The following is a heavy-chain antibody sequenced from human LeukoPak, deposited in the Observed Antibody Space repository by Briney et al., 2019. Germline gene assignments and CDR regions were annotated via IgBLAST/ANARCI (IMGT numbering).Heavy chain of an antibody. CDR2: IYYSGST. Sequence: SETLSLTCTVSGGSISSYYWSWIRQPPGKGLEWIGYIYYSGSTNYNPSLKSRVTISVDTSKNQFSLKLSSVTAAETAVYYCAREGSGNTGGFDFWGQGTLVTVSS. CDR3: AREGSGNTGGFDF. D-gene: IGHD1-26*01. V-gene: IGHV4-59*01. J-gene: IGHJ4*02. CDR1: GGSISSYY.